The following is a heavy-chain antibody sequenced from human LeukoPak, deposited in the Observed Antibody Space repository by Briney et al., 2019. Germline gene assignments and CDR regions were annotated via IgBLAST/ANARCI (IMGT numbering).Heavy chain of an antibody. J-gene: IGHJ2*01. CDR2: IYYSGST. D-gene: IGHD3-10*01. CDR3: ATRYYGSGYWYFDL. Sequence: PSETLSLTCTVSGGSISSRSYYWGWIRQPPGKGLEWIGIIYYSGSTNYNPSLKSRVTISVDTSKNQFSLKLSSVTAADTAVYYCATRYYGSGYWYFDLRGRGTLVTVSS. CDR1: GGSISSRSYY. V-gene: IGHV4-39*07.